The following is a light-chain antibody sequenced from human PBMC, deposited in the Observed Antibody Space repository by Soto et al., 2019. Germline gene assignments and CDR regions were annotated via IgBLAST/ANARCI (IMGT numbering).Light chain of an antibody. CDR3: CSYAGSSTYG. Sequence: QSVLTQPASVSGSPGQSITISCTGTSSDVGNYNLVSWYQQHPGKAPKLMIYEGSKRPSGVSNRFSGSKSGNTASLTISILQAEDEADYYCCSYAGSSTYGFGTGTKV. V-gene: IGLV2-23*01. CDR1: SSDVGNYNL. CDR2: EGS. J-gene: IGLJ1*01.